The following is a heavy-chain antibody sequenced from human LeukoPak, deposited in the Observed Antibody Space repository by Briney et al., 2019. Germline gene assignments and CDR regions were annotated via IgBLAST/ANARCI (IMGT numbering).Heavy chain of an antibody. Sequence: GASVKVSCKTSGYTFTSYGISWVRQAPGQGLEWMGWISAYNDNTNYAQNLQGRVTMTTDTSTSTAYMELASLRSDDTAVYYCARVGPELTDPDAFDIWGQGTMVTVSS. CDR1: GYTFTSYG. V-gene: IGHV1-18*01. CDR2: ISAYNDNT. CDR3: ARVGPELTDPDAFDI. J-gene: IGHJ3*02. D-gene: IGHD1-7*01.